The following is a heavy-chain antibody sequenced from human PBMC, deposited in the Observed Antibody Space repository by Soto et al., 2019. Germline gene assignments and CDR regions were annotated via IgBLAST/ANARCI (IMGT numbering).Heavy chain of an antibody. CDR2: ISGSGGST. V-gene: IGHV3-23*01. Sequence: EVQLLESGGGLVQPGGSLRLSCAASGFTFSSYAMSWVRQAPGKGLEWVSAISGSGGSTYYTNSLKGRFTISRDNSKNTLYLQMNSLRAEDTAVYYCAKGMTTLFWFDPWGQGTLVTVSS. CDR1: GFTFSSYA. CDR3: AKGMTTLFWFDP. D-gene: IGHD4-4*01. J-gene: IGHJ5*02.